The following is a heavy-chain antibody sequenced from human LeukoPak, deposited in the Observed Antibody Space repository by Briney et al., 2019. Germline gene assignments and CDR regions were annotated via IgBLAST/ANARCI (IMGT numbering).Heavy chain of an antibody. CDR2: ISYDGSNK. Sequence: GGSLRLSCAASGFTFSSYGMHWVRQAPGKGLEWVAVISYDGSNKYYADSVKGRFTISRDNSKNTLYLQMNSLRAEDTAVYYCTQGRWLQFLGSSNYWGQGTLVTVSS. D-gene: IGHD5-24*01. J-gene: IGHJ4*02. CDR1: GFTFSSYG. CDR3: TQGRWLQFLGSSNY. V-gene: IGHV3-30*18.